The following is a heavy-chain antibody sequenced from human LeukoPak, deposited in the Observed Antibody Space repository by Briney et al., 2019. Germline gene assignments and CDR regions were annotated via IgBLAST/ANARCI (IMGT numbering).Heavy chain of an antibody. CDR3: VRLTCSGSSCSGGGAFDV. CDR2: IFYSGGS. V-gene: IGHV4-31*03. D-gene: IGHD2-2*01. J-gene: IGHJ3*01. Sequence: SETLSLTCSVSGDSMSSGGYLWTWMRQHPGKGLEWIGYIFYSGGSYYGPSLQSRLTISVDTSQKQFSLKMSSVTAADTAVYYCVRLTCSGSSCSGGGAFDVWGQGTVVTVSS. CDR1: GDSMSSGGYL.